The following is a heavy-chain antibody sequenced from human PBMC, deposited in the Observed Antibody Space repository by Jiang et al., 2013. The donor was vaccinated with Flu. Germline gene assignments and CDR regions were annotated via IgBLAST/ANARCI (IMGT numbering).Heavy chain of an antibody. CDR2: TYYRSKWYN. J-gene: IGHJ4*02. D-gene: IGHD3-22*01. CDR3: ARDYYDSSGYYYGGDLDY. V-gene: IGHV6-1*01. Sequence: QTLSLTCAISGDSVSSNSAAWNWIRQSPSRGLEWLGRTYYRSKWYNDYAVSVKSRITINPDTSKNQFSLQLNSVTPEDTAVYYCARDYYDSSGYYYGGDLDYWGQGTLVTVPS. CDR1: GDSVSSNSAA.